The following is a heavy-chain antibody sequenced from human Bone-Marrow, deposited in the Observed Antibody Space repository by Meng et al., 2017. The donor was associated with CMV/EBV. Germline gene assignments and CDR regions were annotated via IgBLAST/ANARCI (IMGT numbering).Heavy chain of an antibody. CDR2: INHSGNT. J-gene: IGHJ4*02. V-gene: IGHV4-34*01. CDR1: GGSFSGYY. D-gene: IGHD2-8*01. Sequence: SETLSLTCAVYGGSFSGYYWSWIRQPPGKGLEWIGEINHSGNTNYNPSLKSRVTISVDTSKNQFSLKLSSVTAADTAVYYCARGMGSYYFDYWGQGTLVTVSS. CDR3: ARGMGSYYFDY.